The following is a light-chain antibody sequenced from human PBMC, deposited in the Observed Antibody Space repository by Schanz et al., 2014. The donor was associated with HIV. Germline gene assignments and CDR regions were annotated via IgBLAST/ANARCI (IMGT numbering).Light chain of an antibody. J-gene: IGLJ2*01. CDR1: SSDVGAYNY. V-gene: IGLV2-14*01. Sequence: QSALTQPRYASGSPGQSVTISCTGTSSDVGAYNYVSWYQQHPGKAPKLMIYDVSNRPSGVSNRFSGSKSGNTASLTISGLQAEDEADYYCSSYTSSSTLVFGGGTKLTVL. CDR2: DVS. CDR3: SSYTSSSTLV.